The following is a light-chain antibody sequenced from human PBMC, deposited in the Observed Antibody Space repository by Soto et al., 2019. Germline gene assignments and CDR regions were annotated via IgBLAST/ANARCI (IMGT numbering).Light chain of an antibody. CDR1: QSISSS. CDR2: LAS. J-gene: IGKJ1*01. Sequence: DIQITQSPSTLSASVGDRITITCRASQSISSSLAWYQQKPGKAPKLLIYLASNLQSGVPSRFGGAGSGTEFTLTISDVQPEDFALYYCHQRQSWPRTFGQGTKVDIK. CDR3: HQRQSWPRT. V-gene: IGKV1-5*03.